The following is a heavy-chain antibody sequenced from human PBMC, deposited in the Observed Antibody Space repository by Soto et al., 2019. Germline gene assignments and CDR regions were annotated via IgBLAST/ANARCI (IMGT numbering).Heavy chain of an antibody. CDR1: GYTFTSYA. V-gene: IGHV1-3*01. Sequence: CKASGYTFTSYAMHWVRQAPGQRLEWMGWINAGNGNTKYSQKFQGRVTITRDTSASTAYMELSSLRSEDTAVYYCARAXDFWSGYPIPVLRTLDYWGQGTLVTVSS. CDR2: INAGNGNT. D-gene: IGHD3-3*01. J-gene: IGHJ4*02. CDR3: ARAXDFWSGYPIPVLRTLDY.